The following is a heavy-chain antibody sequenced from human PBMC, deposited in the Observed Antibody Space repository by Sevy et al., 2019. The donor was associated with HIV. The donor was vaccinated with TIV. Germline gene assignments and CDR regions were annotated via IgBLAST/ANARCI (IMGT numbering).Heavy chain of an antibody. Sequence: SETLSLTCAVYGGSFSGYDWSWIRQPPGKGLEWIGEINHSGSTNYNPSLKSRVTISVDTSKNQFSLKLSSVTAADTAVYYCARGRLLWFGEVPWFDPWGQGTLVTVSS. V-gene: IGHV4-34*01. CDR3: ARGRLLWFGEVPWFDP. D-gene: IGHD3-10*01. CDR2: INHSGST. J-gene: IGHJ5*02. CDR1: GGSFSGYD.